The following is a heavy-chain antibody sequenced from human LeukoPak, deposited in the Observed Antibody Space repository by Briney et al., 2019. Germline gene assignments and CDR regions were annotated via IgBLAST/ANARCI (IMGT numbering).Heavy chain of an antibody. Sequence: SETLSLTCAVYGGSFSGYYWSWIRQPPGKGLEWIGEINHSGSTNYSPSLKSRVTISVNTSKNQFSLKLTSVTAADTAAYYCARGFTMVRGVTRGVHYDYWGQGTLVTVSS. CDR2: INHSGST. CDR1: GGSFSGYY. D-gene: IGHD3-10*01. CDR3: ARGFTMVRGVTRGVHYDY. V-gene: IGHV4-34*01. J-gene: IGHJ4*02.